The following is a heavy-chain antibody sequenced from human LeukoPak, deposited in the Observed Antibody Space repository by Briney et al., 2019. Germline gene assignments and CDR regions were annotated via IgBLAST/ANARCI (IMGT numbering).Heavy chain of an antibody. Sequence: ASVKVSCKASGGTFSSYAIGWVRQAPGRGLDWMGGIIPIFGTANYAQKFQGRVTITADETTSTAYMELSSLRSEDTAVYYCASYTINFDYYYYYGMDVWGQGTTVTVSS. V-gene: IGHV1-69*13. CDR1: GGTFSSYA. CDR2: IIPIFGTA. CDR3: ASYTINFDYYYYYGMDV. D-gene: IGHD5-12*01. J-gene: IGHJ6*02.